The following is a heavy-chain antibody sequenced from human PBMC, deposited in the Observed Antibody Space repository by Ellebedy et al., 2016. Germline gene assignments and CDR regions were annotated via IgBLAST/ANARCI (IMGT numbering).Heavy chain of an antibody. Sequence: GGSLRLXXAASGFTFSSYWMSWVRQAPGKGLEWVGRIRIKGNNYATEYGASVKGRFTISRDDSKNTAYLQMNSLRAEDTAVYYCTQWDVWGQGTTVTVSS. CDR1: GFTFSSYW. CDR2: IRIKGNNYAT. V-gene: IGHV3-73*01. J-gene: IGHJ6*02. CDR3: TQWDV.